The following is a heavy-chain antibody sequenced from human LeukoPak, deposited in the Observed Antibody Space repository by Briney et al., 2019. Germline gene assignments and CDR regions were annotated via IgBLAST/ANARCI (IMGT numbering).Heavy chain of an antibody. J-gene: IGHJ3*02. CDR2: IYSHGRGT. V-gene: IGHV3-74*01. D-gene: IGHD7-27*01. CDR3: ENWGSAFDI. CDR1: GFTFSKYS. Sequence: GGTLRLSCAASGFTFSKYSMHWVRQAPGKGLVSVSRIYSHGRGTSYADSVKGRFTISRDNAKNTLSLQMHILRPEDTAVYSFENWGSAFDIWGQGTMVIVSS.